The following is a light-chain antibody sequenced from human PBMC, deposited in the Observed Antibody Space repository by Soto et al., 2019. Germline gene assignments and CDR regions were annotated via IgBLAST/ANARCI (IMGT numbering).Light chain of an antibody. V-gene: IGKV3-20*01. CDR1: QNVSSY. Sequence: EIVLTQSPATLSLSPGERATLSCRASQNVSSYLTWYQQKPGQAPRLLIYDAASRATGIPDRFSGSGSGTDFTLTISGLGPEDFALYYCQQYGSSPLLTFGGGTKVEIK. J-gene: IGKJ4*01. CDR2: DAA. CDR3: QQYGSSPLLT.